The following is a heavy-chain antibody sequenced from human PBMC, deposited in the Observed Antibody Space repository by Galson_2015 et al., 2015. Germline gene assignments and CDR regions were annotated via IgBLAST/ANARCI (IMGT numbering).Heavy chain of an antibody. D-gene: IGHD1-26*01. CDR3: ARDIRGAVYFDY. CDR1: GGSVSGVSHY. J-gene: IGHJ4*02. CDR2: IDYSGST. V-gene: IGHV4-61*01. Sequence: SETLSLTCTVSGGSVSGVSHYWSWIRQPPGKGLEWIGFIDYSGSTNYSPSLKSRLTMSLDTSKNQFSLQLNSVTAADTAVYYCARDIRGAVYFDYWGQGTLVTVSS.